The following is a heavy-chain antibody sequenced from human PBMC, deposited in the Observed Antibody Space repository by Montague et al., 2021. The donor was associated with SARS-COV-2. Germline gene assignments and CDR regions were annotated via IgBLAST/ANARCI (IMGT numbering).Heavy chain of an antibody. J-gene: IGHJ6*02. CDR2: IGTRGDT. D-gene: IGHD6-6*01. CDR3: ARAPPYSSASWGYYGMDV. Sequence: SLRLSCAASGFILSTYDMHWVRQATGKGLEWVSTIGTRGDTYYPGSVKGQFTMSRENAENSLYLQMTSLRAGDTAVYYCARAPPYSSASWGYYGMDVWGQGTTVTVSS. V-gene: IGHV3-13*01. CDR1: GFILSTYD.